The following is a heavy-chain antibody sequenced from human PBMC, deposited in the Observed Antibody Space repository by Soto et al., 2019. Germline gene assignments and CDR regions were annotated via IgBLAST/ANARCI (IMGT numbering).Heavy chain of an antibody. Sequence: SETLSLTCTVSGYSISSGYYWGWIRQPPGKGLEWIGSIYHSGSTYYNPSLKSRVTISVDTSKNQFSLKLSSVTAADTAVYYCVREGAHYYDSSGYYYYYYGMDVWGQGTTVTVSS. D-gene: IGHD3-22*01. J-gene: IGHJ6*02. CDR1: GYSISSGYY. V-gene: IGHV4-38-2*02. CDR2: IYHSGST. CDR3: VREGAHYYDSSGYYYYYYGMDV.